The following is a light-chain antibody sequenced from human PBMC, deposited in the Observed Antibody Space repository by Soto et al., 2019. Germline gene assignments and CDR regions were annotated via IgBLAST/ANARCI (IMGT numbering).Light chain of an antibody. CDR2: DAS. V-gene: IGKV1-5*01. CDR1: QSISSW. J-gene: IGKJ4*01. CDR3: QRYDRYRRT. Sequence: DIQMTQSPSTLSASVGDRVTITCRASQSISSWLAWYQQKPGKAPKLLIYDASSLESGVPSRFSGSGSGTGFTLTIGSLHPYDFATDDCQRYDRYRRTFSGGAKVEIK.